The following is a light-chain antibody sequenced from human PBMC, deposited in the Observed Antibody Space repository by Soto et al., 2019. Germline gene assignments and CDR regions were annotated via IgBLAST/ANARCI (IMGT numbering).Light chain of an antibody. J-gene: IGLJ2*01. CDR2: SNN. Sequence: QSVLTQPPSASGTPGQRVTISCSGSSSNIGSNTVNWYQQLPGTAPKLLIYSNNQRPSGVPDGFSGSQSGTSASLAISGLQSEDEADYYCAAWDDSRNGPVVFGGVTKVTVL. CDR1: SSNIGSNT. CDR3: AAWDDSRNGPVV. V-gene: IGLV1-44*01.